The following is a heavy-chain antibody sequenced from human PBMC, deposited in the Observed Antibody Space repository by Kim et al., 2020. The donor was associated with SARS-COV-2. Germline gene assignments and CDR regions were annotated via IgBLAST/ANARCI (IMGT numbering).Heavy chain of an antibody. D-gene: IGHD1-26*01. CDR3: ARGGGGGYWGFY. V-gene: IGHV4-4*02. CDR1: GGSISSSNW. J-gene: IGHJ4*02. CDR2: IYHSGST. Sequence: SETLSLTCAVSGGSISSSNWWSWVRQPPGKGLEWIGEIYHSGSTNYNPSLKSRVTISVEKSKNQFSLKLSSVTAADTAVYYCARGGGGGYWGFYWGQGTLVTVSS.